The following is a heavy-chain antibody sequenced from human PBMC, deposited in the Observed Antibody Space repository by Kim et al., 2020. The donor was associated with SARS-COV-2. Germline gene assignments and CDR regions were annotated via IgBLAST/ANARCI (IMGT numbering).Heavy chain of an antibody. J-gene: IGHJ3*02. CDR3: AKDLVSSSFRAFHI. D-gene: IGHD6-6*01. CDR1: GFTFGDFA. Sequence: GGSLRLSCAASGFTFGDFAMHWVRQVPGKGLEWVSGLSWNSGVIGYADSVTVRFTISRHNAENSLYLQMNSLRAEDTAFYYCAKDLVSSSFRAFHIWGPGTMVTVSS. CDR2: LSWNSGVI. V-gene: IGHV3-9*01.